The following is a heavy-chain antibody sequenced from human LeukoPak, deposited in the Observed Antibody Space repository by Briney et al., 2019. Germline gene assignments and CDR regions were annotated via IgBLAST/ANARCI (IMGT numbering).Heavy chain of an antibody. Sequence: GGSLRLSCAASGVTFSDSGMHWVRQAPGQGLEWAALISYDGSNKYYADSVKGRFTISRSNSKNILCLQMNSLTPEDTAVYYCAKDRYSSGWGAAFDIWGQGTMVTVSS. J-gene: IGHJ3*02. CDR3: AKDRYSSGWGAAFDI. CDR1: GVTFSDSG. V-gene: IGHV3-30*18. D-gene: IGHD6-19*01. CDR2: ISYDGSNK.